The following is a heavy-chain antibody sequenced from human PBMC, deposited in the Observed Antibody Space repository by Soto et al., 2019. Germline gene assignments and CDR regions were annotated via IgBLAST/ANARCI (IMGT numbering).Heavy chain of an antibody. CDR1: GFTFSSYA. CDR2: ISYDGSNK. V-gene: IGHV3-30-3*01. Sequence: QVQLVESGGGVVQPGRSLRLSCAASGFTFSSYAMHWVRQAPGKGLEWVAVISYDGSNKYYADSVKGRFPISRDNSKNTLYLEINILRAEDTGVYFCAGDLDLVAIDYCGQGPLVTVSS. J-gene: IGHJ4*02. D-gene: IGHD2-15*01. CDR3: AGDLDLVAIDY.